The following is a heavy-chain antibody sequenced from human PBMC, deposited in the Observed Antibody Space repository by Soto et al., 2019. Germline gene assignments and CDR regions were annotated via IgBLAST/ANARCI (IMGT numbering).Heavy chain of an antibody. CDR1: GFMFSSHG. V-gene: IGHV3-33*01. Sequence: QVHLVESGRGVVQPGRSLRLSCAASGFMFSSHGMHWIRQAPGKGLEWVAVIWYDGSNKYYADSVKGRFTISRDNSKNTLYLQMNSLRVEDTAVYYCGPDTLDYWGQGTLVTVSS. CDR3: GPDTLDY. CDR2: IWYDGSNK. J-gene: IGHJ4*02.